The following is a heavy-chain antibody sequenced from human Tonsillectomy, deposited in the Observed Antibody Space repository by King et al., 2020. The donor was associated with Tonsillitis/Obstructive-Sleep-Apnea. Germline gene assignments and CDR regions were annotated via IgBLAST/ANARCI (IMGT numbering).Heavy chain of an antibody. CDR3: ASVSPHYDSSGRGYYYYMDV. Sequence: QLQESGPGLVKPSETLSLTCTVSGGSISGYYLSWIRQPTGKGLEWIGYIYYSGSTNYNPSLKSRVTISVETSKNQFSLKLSSVTAADTAVYYCASVSPHYDSSGRGYYYYMDVWGKGTTVTVSS. J-gene: IGHJ6*03. V-gene: IGHV4-59*01. CDR2: IYYSGST. CDR1: GGSISGYY. D-gene: IGHD3-22*01.